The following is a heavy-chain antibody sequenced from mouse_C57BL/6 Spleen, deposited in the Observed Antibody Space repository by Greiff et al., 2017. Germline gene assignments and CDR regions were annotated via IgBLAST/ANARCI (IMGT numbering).Heavy chain of an antibody. D-gene: IGHD2-2*01. V-gene: IGHV1-52*01. CDR2: IDPSDSET. CDR1: GYTFTSYW. J-gene: IGHJ3*01. CDR3: ARTGYGYDGNWFAY. Sequence: VQLQQPGAELVRPGSSVKLSCKASGYTFTSYWMHWVKQRPIQGLEWIGNIDPSDSETHYNQKFKDKATLTVDKSSSTAYMQLSSLTSEDSAVYYCARTGYGYDGNWFAYWGQGTLVTVSA.